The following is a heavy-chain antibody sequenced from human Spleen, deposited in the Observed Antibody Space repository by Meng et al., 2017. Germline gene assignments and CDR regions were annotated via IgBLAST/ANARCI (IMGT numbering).Heavy chain of an antibody. CDR3: VRSSGWVRTGFDP. J-gene: IGHJ5*02. D-gene: IGHD6-19*01. CDR1: GGSISTSGYY. Sequence: QPQLQESGPGLVKPSEALSLTCSVSGGSISTSGYYWGWIRQSPGKGLEWIGSIGHSGITYYTPSLKSRVTVSIDTSKSQFSLKLTSVTAADTAVYYCVRSSGWVRTGFDPWGQGTLVTRLL. CDR2: IGHSGIT. V-gene: IGHV4-39*01.